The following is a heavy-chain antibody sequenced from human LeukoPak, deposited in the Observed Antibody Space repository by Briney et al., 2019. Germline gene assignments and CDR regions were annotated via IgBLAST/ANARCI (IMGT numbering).Heavy chain of an antibody. Sequence: PGGSLRLSCAASGFTFSSSWLHWVRQPPGEGPVWVSRINGDGSTINYADSVKGRFTISRDNAKNTMYLQMNSLRPEDTAVHYCARAGNFRFDYWGQGTLVTVSS. CDR2: INGDGSTI. D-gene: IGHD1-14*01. J-gene: IGHJ4*02. V-gene: IGHV3-74*01. CDR1: GFTFSSSW. CDR3: ARAGNFRFDY.